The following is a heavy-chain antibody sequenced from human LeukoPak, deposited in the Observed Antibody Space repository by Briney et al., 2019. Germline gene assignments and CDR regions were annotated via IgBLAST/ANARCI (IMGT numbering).Heavy chain of an antibody. D-gene: IGHD3-9*01. Sequence: SETLSLTCTVSGGSISSYYWSWIRQPPGKGLEWIGYIYYSGSTNYNPSLKSRVTISVDTSKNQFSLKLSSVTAADTAVYYCAWCYDILTGDGFDYWGQGTLVTVSS. J-gene: IGHJ4*02. CDR1: GGSISSYY. V-gene: IGHV4-59*08. CDR2: IYYSGST. CDR3: AWCYDILTGDGFDY.